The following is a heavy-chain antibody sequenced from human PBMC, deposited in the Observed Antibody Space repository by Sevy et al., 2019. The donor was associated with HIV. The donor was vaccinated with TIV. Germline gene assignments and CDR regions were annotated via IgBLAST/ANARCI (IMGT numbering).Heavy chain of an antibody. CDR1: GGSISSSSYY. V-gene: IGHV4-39*01. J-gene: IGHJ4*02. CDR2: IYYSGST. D-gene: IGHD1-26*01. Sequence: SETLSLTCTVSGGSISSSSYYWGWIRQPPGKGLEWIGSIYYSGSTYYNPSLKSRVTISVDSAKNQFSLKLSSVTAADTAVYYCARALIVGATSFDYWGQGTLITVSS. CDR3: ARALIVGATSFDY.